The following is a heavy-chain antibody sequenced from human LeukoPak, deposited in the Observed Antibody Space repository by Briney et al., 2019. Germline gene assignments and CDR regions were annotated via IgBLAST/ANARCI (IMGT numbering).Heavy chain of an antibody. CDR2: IKQDGSEK. D-gene: IGHD6-13*01. J-gene: IGHJ6*03. V-gene: IGHV3-7*01. CDR1: GFTFSSYG. Sequence: GGTLRLSCGASGFTFSSYGMSWVRQAPGKGLEWVANIKQDGSEKYYVDSVKGRFTISRDNAKNSLYLQMNSLRAEDTAVYYCARDRTGQQLISRKKYYYMDVWGKGTTVTISS. CDR3: ARDRTGQQLISRKKYYYMDV.